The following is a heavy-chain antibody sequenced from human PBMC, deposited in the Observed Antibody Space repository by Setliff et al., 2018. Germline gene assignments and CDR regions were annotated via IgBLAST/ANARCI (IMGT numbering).Heavy chain of an antibody. CDR2: IFTRGST. V-gene: IGHV4-61*09. CDR1: GGSISSGSYY. D-gene: IGHD3-10*01. CDR3: ARSLGSGSYYNSRPYYSDY. J-gene: IGHJ4*02. Sequence: PSETLSLTCTVSGGSISSGSYYWNWIRQPAGKALEWIGHIFTRGSTNYNPSLKSRVTISGDTSKNQFSLKLTSVTAADTAVYYCARSLGSGSYYNSRPYYSDYWGQGTLVTVSS.